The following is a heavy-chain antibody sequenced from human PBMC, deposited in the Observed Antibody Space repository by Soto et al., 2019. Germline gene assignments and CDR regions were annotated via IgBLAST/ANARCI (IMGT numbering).Heavy chain of an antibody. Sequence: GESLKISCKASGYTFTSYGISWVRQAPGQGLEWMGWISAYNGNTNYAQKLQGRVTMTTDTSTSTAYMELRSLRSDDTAVYYCARGINYDSSGYYFDYWGQGTLVTVSS. CDR3: ARGINYDSSGYYFDY. D-gene: IGHD3-22*01. CDR2: ISAYNGNT. V-gene: IGHV1-18*01. CDR1: GYTFTSYG. J-gene: IGHJ4*02.